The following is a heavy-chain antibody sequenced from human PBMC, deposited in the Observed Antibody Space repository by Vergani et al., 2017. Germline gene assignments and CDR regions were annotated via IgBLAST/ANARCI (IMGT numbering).Heavy chain of an antibody. V-gene: IGHV3-30*03. CDR1: GFTFSSYS. J-gene: IGHJ4*02. CDR2: ISYDGSNK. D-gene: IGHD3-3*01. Sequence: VQLVESGGGLVKPGGSLRLSCAASGFTFSSYSMNWVRQAPGKGLEWVAVISYDGSNKYYEDSVKGRFTISRDNSKNTLYLQMNSLRAEDTAVYYCASDNDFWSGYYPAGYWGQGTLVTVSS. CDR3: ASDNDFWSGYYPAGY.